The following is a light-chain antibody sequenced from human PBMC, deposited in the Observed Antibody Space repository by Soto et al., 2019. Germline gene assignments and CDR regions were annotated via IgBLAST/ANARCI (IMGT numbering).Light chain of an antibody. Sequence: QSALTQPRSVSGSPGQSVTISCTGTSSDVGAYDYVSWYQQQPGKAPKLIIYDVTKRPSGVPDRFSCSKSGNTASLTISGLHAEDEADYYCCSYAGSFILVFGGGTKLTVL. V-gene: IGLV2-11*01. CDR1: SSDVGAYDY. J-gene: IGLJ2*01. CDR3: CSYAGSFILV. CDR2: DVT.